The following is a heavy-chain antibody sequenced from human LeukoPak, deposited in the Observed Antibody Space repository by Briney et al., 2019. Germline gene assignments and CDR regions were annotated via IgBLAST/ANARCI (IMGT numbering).Heavy chain of an antibody. CDR2: IGTAGDT. V-gene: IGHV3-13*01. CDR3: AKDVVGASAEYFQH. J-gene: IGHJ1*01. CDR1: GFTFSSYD. D-gene: IGHD1-26*01. Sequence: GGSLRLSFAASGFTFSSYDMHWVRHATGKGLEWVSAIGTAGDTYYPGSVKGRFTISRDNSKNTLYLQMNSLRAEDTAVYYCAKDVVGASAEYFQHWGQGTLVTVSS.